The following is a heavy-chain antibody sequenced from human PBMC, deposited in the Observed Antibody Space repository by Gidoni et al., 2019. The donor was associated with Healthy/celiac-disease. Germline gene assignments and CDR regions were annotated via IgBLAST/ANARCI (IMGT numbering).Heavy chain of an antibody. J-gene: IGHJ6*02. D-gene: IGHD3-3*01. CDR2: ISSSSSYI. Sequence: EVQLVGSGGGRVKPGGSRRRSYAASVFTFRSYSMNWVRQAPGKGLAGVSSISSSSSYIYYADSVKGRFTISRDNAKNSLYLQMNSLRAEGTAVYYCAREESYDCGFGGMDVWGQGTTVTVSS. CDR1: VFTFRSYS. V-gene: IGHV3-21*01. CDR3: AREESYDCGFGGMDV.